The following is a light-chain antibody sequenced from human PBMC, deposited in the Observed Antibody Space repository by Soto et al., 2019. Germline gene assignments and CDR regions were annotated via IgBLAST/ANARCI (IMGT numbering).Light chain of an antibody. CDR3: AAWDDSLNGVL. Sequence: QSVLTQPPSASGTPGQRVTISCSGSSSNIGSNYVNWYQQFPGTAPKLLIHSYNQRPSGVPDRFSGSRSGTSASLAISGLQSEDEADYYCAAWDDSLNGVLFGGGTKLTVL. CDR1: SSNIGSNY. CDR2: SYN. J-gene: IGLJ2*01. V-gene: IGLV1-44*01.